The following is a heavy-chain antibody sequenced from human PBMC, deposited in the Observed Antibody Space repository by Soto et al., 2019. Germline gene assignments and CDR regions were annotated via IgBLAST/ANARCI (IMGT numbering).Heavy chain of an antibody. CDR2: ISGSGDNT. D-gene: IGHD3-10*01. CDR3: GKTFWSGSGSYLGWFDP. J-gene: IGHJ5*02. Sequence: GGSLRLSCAASGFMFSSYAMTWVRQAPGKGLEWVSVISGSGDNTYYADSVKGRFTISRDGSKDTLYLQMNSLRADDTAVYYCGKTFWSGSGSYLGWFDPWGQGTQVTVSS. CDR1: GFMFSSYA. V-gene: IGHV3-23*01.